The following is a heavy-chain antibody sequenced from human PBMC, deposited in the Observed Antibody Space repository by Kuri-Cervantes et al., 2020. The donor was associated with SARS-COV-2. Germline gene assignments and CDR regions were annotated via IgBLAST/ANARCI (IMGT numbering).Heavy chain of an antibody. CDR3: ARFPTVVVPAATVVXXYYGLDV. Sequence: SGPTLVKPTQTLTLTCTFSGFSLSSSGVGVGWIRQPPGKALEWLALIYWNGDQRFSPSLRSRLTITKDTSKNQVVLRLTNVDPVDTATYYCARFPTVVVPAATVVXXYYGLDVWGQGTTVTVSS. CDR2: IYWNGDQ. CDR1: GFSLSSSGVG. V-gene: IGHV2-5*01. J-gene: IGHJ6*02. D-gene: IGHD2-15*01.